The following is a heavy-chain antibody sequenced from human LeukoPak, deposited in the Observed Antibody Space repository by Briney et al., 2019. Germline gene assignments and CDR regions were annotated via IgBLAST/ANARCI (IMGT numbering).Heavy chain of an antibody. Sequence: GASVKVSCKASGYTFTSYGISWVRQAPGQGLEWMGWISAYNGNTNYAQKLQGRVTMTTDTSTSTAYMELRTLTSEDTAVYYCARAPLGYCSSTSCYRHAFDIWGQGTMVTVSS. J-gene: IGHJ3*02. CDR2: ISAYNGNT. CDR3: ARAPLGYCSSTSCYRHAFDI. V-gene: IGHV1-18*01. CDR1: GYTFTSYG. D-gene: IGHD2-2*01.